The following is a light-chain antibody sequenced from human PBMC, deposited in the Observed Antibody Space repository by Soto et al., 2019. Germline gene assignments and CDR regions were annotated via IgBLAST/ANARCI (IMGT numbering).Light chain of an antibody. CDR1: QSVSLS. CDR3: QQYHIWPSWT. V-gene: IGKV3-15*01. Sequence: EIFLTQSPATLSVSLGHSATVSCRASQSVSLSLAWYQKRPGQPPRLLIYGASTRATDVPARFSGSGSGTDFTLTISSLQSEDFAVYFCQQYHIWPSWTFGQGTKVELK. J-gene: IGKJ1*01. CDR2: GAS.